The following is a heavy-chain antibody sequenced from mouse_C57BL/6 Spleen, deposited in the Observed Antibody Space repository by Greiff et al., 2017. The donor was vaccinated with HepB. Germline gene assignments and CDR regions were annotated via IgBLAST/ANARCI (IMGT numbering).Heavy chain of an antibody. CDR1: GFSLSTFGMG. CDR2: IWWDDDK. D-gene: IGHD3-2*02. Sequence: QVTLKESGPGILQPSQTLSLTCSFSGFSLSTFGMGVGWIRQPSGKGLEWLAHIWWDDDKYYNPALKSRLTISKDTSKNQVFLKIANVDTADTATYYCARMETAQATYYFDYWGQGTTLTVSS. V-gene: IGHV8-8*01. J-gene: IGHJ2*01. CDR3: ARMETAQATYYFDY.